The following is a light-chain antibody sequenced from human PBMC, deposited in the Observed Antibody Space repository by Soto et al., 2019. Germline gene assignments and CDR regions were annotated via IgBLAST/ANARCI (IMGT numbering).Light chain of an antibody. CDR3: QQYNDWPPWT. J-gene: IGKJ1*01. V-gene: IGKV3-15*01. CDR2: GAS. Sequence: EILMTQSPATLSVSPGERATLSCRASQSVSSNVAWYQQKPGQAPRLLIYGASNRATGTPARFSGSGSGTDFSLTITSLQSEDFAVYYCQQYNDWPPWTFGQGTKVDIK. CDR1: QSVSSN.